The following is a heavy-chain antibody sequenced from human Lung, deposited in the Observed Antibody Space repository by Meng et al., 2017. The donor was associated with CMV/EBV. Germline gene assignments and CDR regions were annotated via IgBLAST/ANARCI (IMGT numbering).Heavy chain of an antibody. CDR1: GFTFSTYW. CDR2: INQDGAVK. D-gene: IGHD1-26*01. J-gene: IGHJ5*02. V-gene: IGHV3-7*01. CDR3: ARDVPLVRGTGLYDH. Sequence: GGSXRLXCAASGFTFSTYWMSWVRQAPGKGLEWVANINQDGAVKYYVGSVKGRFTISRDSAKNSLYLQMNSLRAEDTAVYYCARDVPLVRGTGLYDHWGQAXVVTVSS.